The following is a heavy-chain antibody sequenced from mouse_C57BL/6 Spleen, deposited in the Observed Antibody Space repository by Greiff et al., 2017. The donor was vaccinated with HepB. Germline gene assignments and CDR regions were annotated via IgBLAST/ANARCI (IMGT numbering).Heavy chain of an antibody. V-gene: IGHV5-4*03. CDR2: ISDGGSYT. J-gene: IGHJ2*01. CDR3: ARGGGLVVDYFDY. Sequence: EVKLVESGGGLVKPGGSLKLSCAASGFTFSSYAMSWVRQTPEKRLEWVATISDGGSYTYYPDNVKGRFTISRDNAKNNLYLQMSHLKSEDTAMYYCARGGGLVVDYFDYWGQGTTLTVSS. D-gene: IGHD1-1*01. CDR1: GFTFSSYA.